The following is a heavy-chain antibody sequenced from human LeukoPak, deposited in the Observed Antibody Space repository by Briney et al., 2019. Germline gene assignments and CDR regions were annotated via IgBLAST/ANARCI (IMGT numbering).Heavy chain of an antibody. CDR3: ANGYCTNGVCYPYYYYYMDV. J-gene: IGHJ6*03. D-gene: IGHD2-8*01. CDR2: ITSSSSYI. Sequence: GGSLRLSCAASGFTFSSYTMNWVRQAPGKGLEWVSSITSSSSYIYYADSVKGRFTISRDNAKNSLCLQMNSLRAEDTAVYYCANGYCTNGVCYPYYYYYMDVWGKGTTVTVSS. V-gene: IGHV3-21*01. CDR1: GFTFSSYT.